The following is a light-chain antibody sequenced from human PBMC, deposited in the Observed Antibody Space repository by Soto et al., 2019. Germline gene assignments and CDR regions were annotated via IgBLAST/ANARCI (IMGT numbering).Light chain of an antibody. V-gene: IGKV3-15*01. CDR3: QQRRSWPPTIT. J-gene: IGKJ5*01. CDR2: GAS. Sequence: EIVMTQSPATLSVSPGGRATLSCRASQSISDTLAWYQQKPGQAPRLLIHGASTRAPGFPARFSGSGSGTDFTLTISSLQSEDFAVYYCQQRRSWPPTITFGQGTRLDIK. CDR1: QSISDT.